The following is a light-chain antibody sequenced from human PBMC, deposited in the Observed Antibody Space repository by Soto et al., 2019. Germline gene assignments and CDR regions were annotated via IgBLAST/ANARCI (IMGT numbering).Light chain of an antibody. Sequence: QSVLTQPPSVSGAPGQRVTISCTGSSSNIGAGYDVHWYQQLPGTAPKLLIYGNSNRPSGVPDRFSGSKSGTSASLAITGRQAEDEADYYCQSYDSSLSGVVFGGWTQLTVL. CDR3: QSYDSSLSGVV. CDR2: GNS. J-gene: IGLJ2*01. CDR1: SSNIGAGYD. V-gene: IGLV1-40*01.